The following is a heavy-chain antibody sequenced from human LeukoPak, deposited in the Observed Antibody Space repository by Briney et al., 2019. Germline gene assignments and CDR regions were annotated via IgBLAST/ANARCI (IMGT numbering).Heavy chain of an antibody. Sequence: ASVKVSCKVSGYTLTELSMHWVRQAPGKGLEWMGGFDPEDGETIYAQKFQGRVTMTEDTSTDTAYMELSSLRSEDTAVYYCAKALPYSGYDPWLVFDYWGQGTLVTVSS. CDR2: FDPEDGET. V-gene: IGHV1-24*01. CDR3: AKALPYSGYDPWLVFDY. CDR1: GYTLTELS. J-gene: IGHJ4*02. D-gene: IGHD5-12*01.